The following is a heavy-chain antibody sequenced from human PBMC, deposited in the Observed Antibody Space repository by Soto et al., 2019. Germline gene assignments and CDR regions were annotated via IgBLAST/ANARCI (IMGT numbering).Heavy chain of an antibody. Sequence: ASVKVSCKASGYTFTSYYMHFVRQPPGQGLEWKGIINRSGGSTSYAQKFQGRVTMTRDTSASTVYRELSSLRSEEPAGYYVGRDTDWLAITYWGPGPLVSDSS. D-gene: IGHD2-21*01. J-gene: IGHJ4*02. CDR1: GYTFTSYY. CDR3: GRDTDWLAITY. CDR2: INRSGGST. V-gene: IGHV1-46*01.